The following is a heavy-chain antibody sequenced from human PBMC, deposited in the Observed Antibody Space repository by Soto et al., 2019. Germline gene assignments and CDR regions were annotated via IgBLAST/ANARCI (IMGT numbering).Heavy chain of an antibody. CDR2: INPNSGGT. D-gene: IGHD6-13*01. CDR3: ARNNDNVAGTVYYYGMDV. J-gene: IGHJ6*02. Sequence: ASVKVCCEACGYTFTGYYMHWVRQAPGQGLEWMGWINPNSGGTNYAQKFQGWVTMTRDTSISTAYMELSRLRSDDTAVYYCARNNDNVAGTVYYYGMDVWGQGTTVTVSS. V-gene: IGHV1-2*04. CDR1: GYTFTGYY.